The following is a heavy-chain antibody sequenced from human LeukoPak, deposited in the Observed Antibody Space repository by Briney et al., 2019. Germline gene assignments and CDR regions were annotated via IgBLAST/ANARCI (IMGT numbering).Heavy chain of an antibody. V-gene: IGHV4-31*03. CDR1: GGSISSSGYY. D-gene: IGHD2-15*01. Sequence: SETLSLTCTVSGGSISSSGYYWSWIRQHPGKGLEWIGYIFYSGSTNYNPSLKSRLSISVDTDENQFSLRLRSVTAADTAVYYCARGVGYCSGGTCYSYYYGMDVWGQGTTVTVSS. CDR3: ARGVGYCSGGTCYSYYYGMDV. J-gene: IGHJ6*02. CDR2: IFYSGST.